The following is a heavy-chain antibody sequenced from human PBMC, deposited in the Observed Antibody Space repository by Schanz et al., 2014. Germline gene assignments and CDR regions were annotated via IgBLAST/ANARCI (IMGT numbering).Heavy chain of an antibody. CDR2: MSYDGSIK. CDR3: AKDSTHIDIVLVPTAIDY. J-gene: IGHJ4*02. CDR1: GFIFSSYG. V-gene: IGHV3-30*18. Sequence: VHLVESGGGVVQPGRSLRLSCAASGFIFSSYGLHWVHQAPGKGLEWVAAMSYDGSIKYYGDSVKGRFTISRDNSKNTLYLHMNTLRSEDTAVYYCAKDSTHIDIVLVPTAIDYWGQGTLVTVSS. D-gene: IGHD2-2*01.